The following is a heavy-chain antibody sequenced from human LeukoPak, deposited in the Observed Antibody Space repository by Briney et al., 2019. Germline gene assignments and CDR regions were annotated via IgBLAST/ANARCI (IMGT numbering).Heavy chain of an antibody. CDR1: GYTFTSYG. V-gene: IGHV1-18*01. J-gene: IGHJ3*02. CDR3: ARDLVGITMIVVNDAFDI. Sequence: ASVKVSCKASGYTFTSYGISWVRQAPGQGLEWMGWISAYNGNTNYAQKLQGRVTMTTDTSTNTAYMELRSLRSDDTAVYYCARDLVGITMIVVNDAFDIWGQGTMVSVSS. D-gene: IGHD3-22*01. CDR2: ISAYNGNT.